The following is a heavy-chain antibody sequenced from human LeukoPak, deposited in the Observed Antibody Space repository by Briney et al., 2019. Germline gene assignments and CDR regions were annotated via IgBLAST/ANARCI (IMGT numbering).Heavy chain of an antibody. CDR1: GGSFSGYY. D-gene: IGHD3-10*01. Sequence: SETLSLTCAVYGGSFSGYYWSWIRQPPGKGLEWIGEINHSGSTNYNPSLKSRVTISVDTSKNQFSLKLSSVTAADTAVYYCARGTMVRGAPFYYYYYYGMDVRGQGTTVTVSS. CDR2: INHSGST. CDR3: ARGTMVRGAPFYYYYYYGMDV. J-gene: IGHJ6*02. V-gene: IGHV4-34*01.